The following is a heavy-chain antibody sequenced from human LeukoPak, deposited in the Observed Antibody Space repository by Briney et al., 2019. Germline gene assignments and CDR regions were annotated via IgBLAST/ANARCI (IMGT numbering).Heavy chain of an antibody. Sequence: GGSLRLSCAASGFTFSSYAMSWVRQAPGKGLEWVSAISGSGGSTYYADSVEGRFTISRDNSKNTLYLQMNSLRAEDTAVYYCANHIAVRLYFDYWGQGALVTVSS. J-gene: IGHJ4*02. CDR2: ISGSGGST. CDR1: GFTFSSYA. V-gene: IGHV3-23*01. CDR3: ANHIAVRLYFDY. D-gene: IGHD6-19*01.